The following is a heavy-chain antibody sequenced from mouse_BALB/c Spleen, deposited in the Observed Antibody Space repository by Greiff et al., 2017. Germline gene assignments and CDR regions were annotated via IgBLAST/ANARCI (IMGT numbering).Heavy chain of an antibody. J-gene: IGHJ2*01. D-gene: IGHD2-14*01. V-gene: IGHV1-69*02. CDR2: IYPSDSYT. CDR1: GYTFTSYW. Sequence: QVQLQQPGAELVRPGASVKLSCKASGYTFTSYWINWVKQRPGQGLEWIGNIYPSDSYTNYNQKFKDKATLTVDKSSSTAYMQLSSPTSEDSAVYYCTSGTNYFDYWGQGTTLTVSS. CDR3: TSGTNYFDY.